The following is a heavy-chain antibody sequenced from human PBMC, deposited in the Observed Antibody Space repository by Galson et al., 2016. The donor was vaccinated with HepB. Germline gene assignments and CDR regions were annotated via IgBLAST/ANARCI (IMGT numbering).Heavy chain of an antibody. CDR1: GFTFNNYA. Sequence: SLRLSCAASGFTFNNYAMNWVRQAPGKGLAWVSAISGSGGYTYYAGSVKGRFTISRVNSKNTLYLQMDRLRVEDTAVYYCAKDRGIGYSYGYSSEYYGMDVWGPGTTITVSS. CDR2: ISGSGGYT. CDR3: AKDRGIGYSYGYSSEYYGMDV. V-gene: IGHV3-23*01. D-gene: IGHD5-18*01. J-gene: IGHJ6*02.